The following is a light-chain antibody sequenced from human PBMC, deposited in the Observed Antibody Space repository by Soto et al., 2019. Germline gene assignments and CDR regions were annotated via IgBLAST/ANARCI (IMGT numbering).Light chain of an antibody. CDR1: XSVLYRSNNKNY. CDR2: WAS. J-gene: IGKJ1*01. CDR3: QQYYKTPWT. Sequence: DIVMTQSPDSLXVXLXXXXXXNXXSXXSVLYRSNNKNYLAWYQHKPGQPPKLLIYWASTRESGVPDRFSGSGSGTDFTLTISSLQAEDVAVYYCQQYYKTPWTFGQGTKVDIK. V-gene: IGKV4-1*01.